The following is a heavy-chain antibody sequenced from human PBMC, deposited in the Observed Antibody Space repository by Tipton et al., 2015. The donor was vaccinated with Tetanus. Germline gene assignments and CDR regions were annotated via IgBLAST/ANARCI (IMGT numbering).Heavy chain of an antibody. CDR2: IYPGDSDT. D-gene: IGHD3-10*01. CDR1: GYSFTGYW. J-gene: IGHJ4*02. V-gene: IGHV5-51*01. Sequence: QLVQSGAEVKKPGESLKISCKGSGYSFTGYWIGWERQMHGKGLEWMGIIYPGDSDTRYRPYFQGRVPIAAEKSISTAYLQWSSLKAPAPALFYCARFGAGLQGPWGQGTLVTVSS. CDR3: ARFGAGLQGP.